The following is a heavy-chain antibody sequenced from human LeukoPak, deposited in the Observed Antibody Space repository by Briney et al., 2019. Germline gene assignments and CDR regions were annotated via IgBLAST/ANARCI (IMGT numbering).Heavy chain of an antibody. V-gene: IGHV3-53*04. CDR2: IYAGGST. CDR1: GFTVSSNY. Sequence: GGSLRLSCAASGFTVSSNYMSWVRQAPGLRLEWVSVIYAGGSTYYADSVKGRFTISRHTSKNTVYLQMNSLRAEDTAVYYCARAAPDCGGDCYIDYWGQGTLVTVSS. CDR3: ARAAPDCGGDCYIDY. D-gene: IGHD2-21*02. J-gene: IGHJ4*02.